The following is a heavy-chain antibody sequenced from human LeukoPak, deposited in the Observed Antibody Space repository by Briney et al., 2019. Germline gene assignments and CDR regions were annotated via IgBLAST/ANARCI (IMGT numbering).Heavy chain of an antibody. CDR2: INPNRGDT. D-gene: IGHD4-17*01. V-gene: IGHV1-2*02. CDR3: TRDLLGFATTPLSD. J-gene: IGHJ4*02. CDR1: GYAFTNYY. Sequence: ASVKVSCKASGYAFTNYYMHWVRQAPGHGLEWMGWINPNRGDTNYAQKFQGRVTMTRDTSISTAFMELTRLTSDDTAVYYCTRDLLGFATTPLSDWGQGALVTVSS.